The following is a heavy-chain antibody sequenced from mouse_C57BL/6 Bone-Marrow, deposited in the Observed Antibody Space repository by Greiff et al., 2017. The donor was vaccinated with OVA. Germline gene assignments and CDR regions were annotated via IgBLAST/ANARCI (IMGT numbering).Heavy chain of an antibody. J-gene: IGHJ3*01. CDR3: ARWLLRGTWFAY. CDR2: ISTYYGDA. Sequence: QVHVKQSGPELVRPGVSVKISCKGSGYTFTDYAMHWVKQSHAKSLEWIGVISTYYGDASYNQKFKDKATMTVDKSASTADMELARLTAEDSAVYYCARWLLRGTWFAYWGKGTLVTVSA. CDR1: GYTFTDYA. D-gene: IGHD2-3*01. V-gene: IGHV1-67*01.